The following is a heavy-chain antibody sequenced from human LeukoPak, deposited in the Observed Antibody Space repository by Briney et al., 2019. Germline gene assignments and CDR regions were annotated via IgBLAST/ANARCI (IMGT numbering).Heavy chain of an antibody. D-gene: IGHD6-13*01. CDR3: ARVGQLAFDY. CDR2: IYYSGNT. V-gene: IGHV4-39*07. J-gene: IGHJ4*02. Sequence: PSQTLSLTCTVSGDSISSDNYYWGWIRQPPGKGLEWIGSIYYSGNTYYNPSLKSRVTISVDTSKNQFSLKLSSVTAADTAVYYCARVGQLAFDYWGQGTLVTVSS. CDR1: GDSISSDNYY.